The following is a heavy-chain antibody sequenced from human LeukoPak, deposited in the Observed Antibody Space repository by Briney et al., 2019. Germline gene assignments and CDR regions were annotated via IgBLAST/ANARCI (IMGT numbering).Heavy chain of an antibody. CDR2: FDPEHGET. Sequence: GASVKLSCKVSGNTLTELSMHWVRQVPGEGLEWMGGFDPEHGETIYAQKFQGRVTMTEDTSTDTAYMELSTLKSEDTAVYYCATEADGSLTVWGKGTMVTVSS. CDR1: GNTLTELS. J-gene: IGHJ6*03. CDR3: ATEADGSLTV. D-gene: IGHD3-10*01. V-gene: IGHV1-24*01.